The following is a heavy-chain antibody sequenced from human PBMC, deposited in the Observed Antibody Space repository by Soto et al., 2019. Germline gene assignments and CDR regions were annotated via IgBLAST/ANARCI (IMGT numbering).Heavy chain of an antibody. D-gene: IGHD3-10*01. V-gene: IGHV3-23*01. CDR3: AKSRVTMVRGVEYYFDY. CDR1: GFTFSSYA. Sequence: SLRLSCAASGFTFSSYAMSWVRQAPGKGLEWVSAISGSGGSTYYADSVKGRFTISRDNSKNTLYLQMNSLRAEDTAVYYCAKSRVTMVRGVEYYFDYWRHVTLVTTSS. J-gene: IGHJ4*01. CDR2: ISGSGGST.